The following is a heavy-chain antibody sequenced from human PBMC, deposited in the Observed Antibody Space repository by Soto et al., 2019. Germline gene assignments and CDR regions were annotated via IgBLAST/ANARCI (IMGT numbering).Heavy chain of an antibody. CDR3: ARAYYDYYYYYYSGMDV. D-gene: IGHD3-22*01. CDR1: GYTFTGYY. J-gene: IGHJ6*02. Sequence: ASVKVSCKASGYTFTGYYMHWVRQAPGQGLEWMGWINPNSGGTNYAQKFQGWVTMTRDTSISTAYMELSRLRSDDTAVYYCARAYYDYYYYYYSGMDVWGQGTTVTVSS. CDR2: INPNSGGT. V-gene: IGHV1-2*04.